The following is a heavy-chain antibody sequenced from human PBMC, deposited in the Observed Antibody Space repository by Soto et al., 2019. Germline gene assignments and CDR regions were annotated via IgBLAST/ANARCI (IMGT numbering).Heavy chain of an antibody. D-gene: IGHD3-22*01. V-gene: IGHV1-46*03. CDR3: ARGGDSSGYRALDSFDI. CDR2: INPSRGST. CDR1: GYTFTGYF. Sequence: ASVKVSCKASGYTFTGYFMHWVRQAPGQGLEWMGIINPSRGSTTYAQKFQGRVTMTRDTSTSTVYMELISLRSDDTAVYYCARGGDSSGYRALDSFDIWGQGTMVTVSS. J-gene: IGHJ3*02.